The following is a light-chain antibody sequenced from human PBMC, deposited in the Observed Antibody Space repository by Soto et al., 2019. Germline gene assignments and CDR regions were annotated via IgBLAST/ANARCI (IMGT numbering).Light chain of an antibody. J-gene: IGKJ4*01. CDR1: QGISSY. Sequence: IQLTQSPSSLSASVEDRVTISCRASQGISSYLAWYQQKPGKAPNLLIYAASTLQSGVPSRFSGGGSGTDFTLTISSLQPEDFATYYCQQVYVYPSTFGGGTKV. CDR3: QQVYVYPST. V-gene: IGKV1-9*01. CDR2: AAS.